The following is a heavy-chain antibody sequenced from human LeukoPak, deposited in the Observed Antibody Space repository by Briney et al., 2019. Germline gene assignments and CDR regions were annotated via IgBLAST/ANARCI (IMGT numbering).Heavy chain of an antibody. CDR1: GGSISSSSYY. Sequence: SSETLSLTCTVSGGSISSSSYYWGWIRQPPGKGLEWIGSIYYSGSTYYNPSLKSRVTISVDTSKNQFSLKLSSVTAADTAVYYCARRFRRASPGNFDYWGQGTLVTVSS. J-gene: IGHJ4*02. V-gene: IGHV4-39*01. CDR2: IYYSGST. CDR3: ARRFRRASPGNFDY. D-gene: IGHD3-3*01.